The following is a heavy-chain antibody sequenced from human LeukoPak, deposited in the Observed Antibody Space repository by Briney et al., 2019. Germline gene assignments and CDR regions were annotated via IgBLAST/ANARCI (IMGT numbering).Heavy chain of an antibody. CDR2: IYHSGST. Sequence: SETLSLTCTVSGGSISSYYWSWIRQPPGKGLEWIGYIYHSGSTYYNPSLKSRVTISVDRSKNQFSLKLSSVTAADTAVYYCARGVLEWSYYYYYGTDVWGQGTTVTVSS. CDR1: GGSISSYY. CDR3: ARGVLEWSYYYYYGTDV. D-gene: IGHD3-3*01. J-gene: IGHJ6*02. V-gene: IGHV4-59*12.